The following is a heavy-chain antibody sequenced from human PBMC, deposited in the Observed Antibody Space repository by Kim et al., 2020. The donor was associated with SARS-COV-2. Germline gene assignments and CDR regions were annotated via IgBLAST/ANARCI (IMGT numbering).Heavy chain of an antibody. V-gene: IGHV1-69*04. CDR3: AREASSGWYTHLSHYYYYMDV. D-gene: IGHD6-19*01. J-gene: IGHJ6*03. Sequence: SVKVSCKASGGTFSSYAISWVRQAPGQGLEWMGRIIPIFGIANYAQKFQGRVTITADKSTSTAYMELSSLRSEDTAVYYCAREASSGWYTHLSHYYYYMDVWGKGTTVTVSS. CDR2: IIPIFGIA. CDR1: GGTFSSYA.